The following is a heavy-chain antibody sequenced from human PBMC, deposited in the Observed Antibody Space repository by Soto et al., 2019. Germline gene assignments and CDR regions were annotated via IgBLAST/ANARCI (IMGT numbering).Heavy chain of an antibody. Sequence: SETLSLTCTVSGGSVGRGGYYWSWIRQPPGKGLECVGYIYYSGSTNYNPSLKSRVTISVDTSKNQFSLKLSSVTAADTAVYYXARVGHINWSXPWGQGTLVXVSS. CDR1: GGSVGRGGYY. D-gene: IGHD2-21*01. CDR2: IYYSGST. J-gene: IGHJ5*02. CDR3: ARVGHINWSXP. V-gene: IGHV4-61*08.